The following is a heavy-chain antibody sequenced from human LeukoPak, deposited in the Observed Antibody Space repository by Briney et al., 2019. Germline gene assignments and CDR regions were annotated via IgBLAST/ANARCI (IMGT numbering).Heavy chain of an antibody. D-gene: IGHD3-10*01. CDR3: AKRGPYYYGSESYYKGAQYYFDS. CDR1: GGSFGAYY. V-gene: IGHV4-34*01. CDR2: INHSGSI. J-gene: IGHJ4*02. Sequence: PSETLSLTCAVYGGSFGAYYWTWIRQPPGKGLEWIGEINHSGSINYNPSLKSRVTISVDASKNQFSLKLSSVTAADTAVYYCAKRGPYYYGSESYYKGAQYYFDSWGKGPLVTVS.